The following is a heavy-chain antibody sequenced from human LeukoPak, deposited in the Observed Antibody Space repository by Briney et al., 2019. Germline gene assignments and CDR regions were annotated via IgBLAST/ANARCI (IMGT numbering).Heavy chain of an antibody. J-gene: IGHJ4*02. CDR2: IWYDGSNK. CDR1: GFTFSSYG. Sequence: GGSLRLSCAASGFTFSSYGMHWVRQAPGKGLEWVAVIWYDGSNKYYADSVKGRFTISRDNSKNTLYLQMNSLRAEDTAVYYCARGDQVQPERRSVDYWGQGTLVTVSS. V-gene: IGHV3-33*01. CDR3: ARGDQVQPERRSVDY. D-gene: IGHD1-1*01.